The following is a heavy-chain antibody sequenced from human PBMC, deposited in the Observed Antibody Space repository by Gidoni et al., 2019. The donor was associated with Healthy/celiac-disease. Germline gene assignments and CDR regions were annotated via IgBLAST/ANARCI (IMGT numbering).Heavy chain of an antibody. Sequence: VQLLESGGGLVQPGGSLRLSCAASGFTSSSSSLSWVRQAPGKGLEWVSAISGSGGSTDYADPVKGRFTISRDNSKNTLYLQMNSLRAEDTDVYYCAKPPKACSSTSCPDYYFDYWGQGTLVTVSS. D-gene: IGHD2-2*01. V-gene: IGHV3-23*01. J-gene: IGHJ4*02. CDR1: GFTSSSSS. CDR2: ISGSGGST. CDR3: AKPPKACSSTSCPDYYFDY.